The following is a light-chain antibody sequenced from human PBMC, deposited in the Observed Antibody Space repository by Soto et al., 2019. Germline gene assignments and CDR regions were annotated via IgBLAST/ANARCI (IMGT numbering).Light chain of an antibody. CDR1: QSISSW. Sequence: IQMTQSPSTLSASVGDRVTITCRASQSISSWLAWYQQKPGKAPKLLIYKASTLKSGVPSRFSGSGSGTEFTITISSLQPDDFATYYCQHDNSYSEAFGQGIKVDIK. J-gene: IGKJ1*01. CDR3: QHDNSYSEA. V-gene: IGKV1-5*03. CDR2: KAS.